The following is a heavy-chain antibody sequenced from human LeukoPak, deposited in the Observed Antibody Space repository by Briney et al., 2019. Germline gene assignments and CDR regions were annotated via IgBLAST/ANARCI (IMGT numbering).Heavy chain of an antibody. V-gene: IGHV3-21*01. CDR1: GFTFSSYS. CDR2: ISSSSSDI. Sequence: SGGSLRLSCAASGFTFSSYSMNWVRQAPGKGLEWVSSISSSSSDIYYADSVKGRFTISRDNAKNSLYLQMNSLRAEDTAVYYCARDSSSGTVNFDYWGQGTLVTVSS. J-gene: IGHJ4*02. CDR3: ARDSSSGTVNFDY. D-gene: IGHD6-6*01.